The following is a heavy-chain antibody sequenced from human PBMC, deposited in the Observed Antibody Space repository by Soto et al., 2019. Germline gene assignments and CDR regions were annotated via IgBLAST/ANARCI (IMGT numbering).Heavy chain of an antibody. D-gene: IGHD2-15*01. Sequence: EVQLVESGGGLVKPGGSLRLSCAASGFTFSSYSMNWVRQAPGKGLEWVSSISSSSSYIYYADSVKGRFTISRDNAKNSLYLQMNSLRAEDTAVYYCARDRGCSGGSCYRTFDYWGQGTLVTVSS. J-gene: IGHJ4*02. CDR1: GFTFSSYS. CDR2: ISSSSSYI. V-gene: IGHV3-21*01. CDR3: ARDRGCSGGSCYRTFDY.